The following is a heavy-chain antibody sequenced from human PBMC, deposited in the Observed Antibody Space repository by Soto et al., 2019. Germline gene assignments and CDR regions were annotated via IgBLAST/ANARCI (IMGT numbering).Heavy chain of an antibody. D-gene: IGHD3-22*01. Sequence: QVQLQESGPGLVKPSQTLSLTCTVSGGSISSGGYYWSWIRQHPGKGLEWIGYIYYSGSTYYNPSLKSRFTISVGTSKNQYSLKLSSVAAADTAVYYCARAYYYDGSGYYENWFDPWGQGTLVTVSS. CDR3: ARAYYYDGSGYYENWFDP. V-gene: IGHV4-31*03. CDR1: GGSISSGGYY. J-gene: IGHJ5*02. CDR2: IYYSGST.